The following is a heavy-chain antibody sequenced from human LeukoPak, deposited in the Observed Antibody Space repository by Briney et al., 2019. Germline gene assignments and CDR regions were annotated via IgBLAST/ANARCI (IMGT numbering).Heavy chain of an antibody. D-gene: IGHD1-7*01. CDR1: GYAFTSYG. V-gene: IGHV1-18*01. CDR2: ISAYNGNT. CDR3: ARDPPVITGTTRAYYYYYMDV. Sequence: ASVKVSCKPSGYAFTSYGISWARQAPGQGLEWMGWISAYNGNTNYTQKLQGRVTMTTDTSTSTAYMELRSLRSDDTAVYYCARDPPVITGTTRAYYYYYMDVWGKGTTVTVSS. J-gene: IGHJ6*03.